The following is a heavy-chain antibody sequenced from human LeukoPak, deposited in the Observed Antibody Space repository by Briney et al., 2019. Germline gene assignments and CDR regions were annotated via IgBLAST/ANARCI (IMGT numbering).Heavy chain of an antibody. V-gene: IGHV5-51*01. J-gene: IGHJ3*02. CDR2: IYPDDSDI. D-gene: IGHD3-10*01. CDR3: ARHGRGSRSPNAFDI. CDR1: GYSFTDYW. Sequence: AESLEISCKGSGYSFTDYWIGWVRQMPGEGLQWMGIIYPDDSDIRYSPSFQGQVTISADKSIITAYLQWSSLKASDTAMYYCARHGRGSRSPNAFDIWGHGTMLSVPS.